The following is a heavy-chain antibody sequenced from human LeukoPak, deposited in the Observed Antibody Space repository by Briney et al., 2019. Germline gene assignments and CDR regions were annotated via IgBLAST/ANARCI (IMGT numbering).Heavy chain of an antibody. D-gene: IGHD3-10*01. V-gene: IGHV3-7*01. Sequence: GGSLRLSCAASGFTFSSYWMSWVRQAPGKGLEWVANIKQDGSEKYYVDSVKGRFTISRDNAKNSLYLQMNSLRAEDTAVYYCARATYYYGSGSYYDFDYWGQGTLVTVSS. J-gene: IGHJ4*02. CDR1: GFTFSSYW. CDR2: IKQDGSEK. CDR3: ARATYYYGSGSYYDFDY.